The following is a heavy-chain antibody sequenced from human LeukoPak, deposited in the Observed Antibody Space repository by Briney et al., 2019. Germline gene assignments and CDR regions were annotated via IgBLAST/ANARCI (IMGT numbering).Heavy chain of an antibody. CDR1: GFSFSAYN. CDR3: ARGIDSSGWLSWFDP. D-gene: IGHD6-19*01. V-gene: IGHV3-21*01. CDR2: ISSSSGTYI. Sequence: WGSLRLSCAVSGFSFSAYNREWVRQAPGKGLEWVSSISSSSGTYIYYADSVKGRFTISRDNTKSSLYLQMNRLRAEDTAVYYCARGIDSSGWLSWFDPWGQGTLVTVSS. J-gene: IGHJ5*02.